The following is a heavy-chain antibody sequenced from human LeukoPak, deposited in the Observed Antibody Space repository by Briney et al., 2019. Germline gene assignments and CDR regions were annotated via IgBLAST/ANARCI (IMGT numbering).Heavy chain of an antibody. CDR1: GFTFSSYS. CDR3: AREHDYGDSISFDY. V-gene: IGHV3-21*01. D-gene: IGHD4-17*01. Sequence: GGSLRLSCAASGFTFSSYSMNWVRQAPGKGLEWVSSISSSSSYIYYADSVKGRFTISRDNAKNSLYLQMNSLRVEDTAVYYCAREHDYGDSISFDYWGQGTLVTVSS. J-gene: IGHJ4*02. CDR2: ISSSSSYI.